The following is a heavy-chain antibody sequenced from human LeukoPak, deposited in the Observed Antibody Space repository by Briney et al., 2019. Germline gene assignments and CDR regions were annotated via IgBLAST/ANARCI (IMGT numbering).Heavy chain of an antibody. CDR2: IQYDGSNK. J-gene: IGHJ1*01. V-gene: IGHV3-30*03. D-gene: IGHD6-13*01. CDR3: ARDPSGIAAAVDFQH. Sequence: GGSLRLSCAASGFTFSNAWMSWVRQAPGKGLEWVTFIQYDGSNKYYADSVQGRFTISRDNAKNSLYLQMNSLRAEDTAVYYCARDPSGIAAAVDFQHWGQGTLVTVSS. CDR1: GFTFSNAW.